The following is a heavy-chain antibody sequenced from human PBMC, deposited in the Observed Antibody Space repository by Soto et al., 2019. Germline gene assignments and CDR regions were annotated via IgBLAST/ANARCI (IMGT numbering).Heavy chain of an antibody. D-gene: IGHD3-22*01. V-gene: IGHV3-30-3*01. CDR1: GFTFSSYA. J-gene: IGHJ5*02. Sequence: QVQLVESGGGVVQPGRSLRLSCAASGFTFSSYAMHWVRQAPGKGLEWVAVISYDGSNKYYADSVKGRFTISRDNSKNTLYLQMNSLRAEDTAVYYCARDAYYYDSSGYSWFEPWGQGTLVTVSS. CDR3: ARDAYYYDSSGYSWFEP. CDR2: ISYDGSNK.